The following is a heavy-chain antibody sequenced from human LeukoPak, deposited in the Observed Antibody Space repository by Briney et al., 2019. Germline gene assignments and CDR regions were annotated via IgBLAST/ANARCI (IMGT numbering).Heavy chain of an antibody. J-gene: IGHJ4*02. V-gene: IGHV3-48*01. CDR3: AKGTLPVGAIEYYFDY. Sequence: GGSLRLSCAASGFTFSSYSMNWVRQAPGKGLEWVSYISSSSSTIYYADSVKGRFTISRDNSKKTLYLQVNSLRVEDTAVYYCAKGTLPVGAIEYYFDYWGQGTLVTVSS. CDR2: ISSSSSTI. D-gene: IGHD1-26*01. CDR1: GFTFSSYS.